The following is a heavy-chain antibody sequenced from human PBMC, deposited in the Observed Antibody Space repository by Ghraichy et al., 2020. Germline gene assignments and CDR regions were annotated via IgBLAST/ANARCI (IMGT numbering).Heavy chain of an antibody. Sequence: GGSLRLSCAASGFIFSTYSMNWVRQAPGKGLEWVSSISSSGTYIHYAGSVKGRFTISRDDAKNSLHLQMDSLRADDTAVYYCARPLKYTYGGDYYYAMDVWGQGTTVTVSS. J-gene: IGHJ6*02. D-gene: IGHD5-18*01. CDR3: ARPLKYTYGGDYYYAMDV. V-gene: IGHV3-21*06. CDR2: ISSSGTYI. CDR1: GFIFSTYS.